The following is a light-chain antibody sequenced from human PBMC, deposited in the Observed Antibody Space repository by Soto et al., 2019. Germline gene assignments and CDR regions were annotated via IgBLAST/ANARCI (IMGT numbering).Light chain of an antibody. CDR1: QSVRNW. V-gene: IGKV1-5*01. J-gene: IGKJ1*01. Sequence: DIQMTQSPSTLFASVGDRVTITCRASQSVRNWLAWYQQKPGRAPHLLIYDSSTLEPGVPSLFRGSGSGTEFTLTINGLQPDDFGTYYCQQYDGYSPQTFGQGTKVEIK. CDR2: DSS. CDR3: QQYDGYSPQT.